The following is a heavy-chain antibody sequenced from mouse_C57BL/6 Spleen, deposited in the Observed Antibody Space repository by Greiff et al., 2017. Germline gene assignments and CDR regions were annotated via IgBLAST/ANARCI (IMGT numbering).Heavy chain of an antibody. V-gene: IGHV1-64*01. D-gene: IGHD1-1*01. CDR1: GYTFTSYW. Sequence: VQLQQSGAELVKPGASVKLSCKASGYTFTSYWMHWVKQRPGQGLEWIGMIHPNSGSTNYNEKFKSKATLTVDKSSSTAYMQLSSLTSEDSAVYYCARSPLITTVVARGFDYWGQGTTLTVSS. CDR3: ARSPLITTVVARGFDY. CDR2: IHPNSGST. J-gene: IGHJ2*01.